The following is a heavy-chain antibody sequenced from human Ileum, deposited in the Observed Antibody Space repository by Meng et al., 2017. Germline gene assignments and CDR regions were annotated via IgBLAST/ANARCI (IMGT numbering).Heavy chain of an antibody. Sequence: QVQQVQPGAEVKKPGASVKVPCKASGYTFTTYGISWVRQAPGQGLEWMGWMNTDKGNTNYAQKFQGRVTMTRDTSTSTAYMELRSLRSDDTAVYYCAREGAYNGGDYWGQGTLVTVSS. CDR2: MNTDKGNT. D-gene: IGHD1-1*01. CDR3: AREGAYNGGDY. J-gene: IGHJ4*02. CDR1: GYTFTTYG. V-gene: IGHV1-18*01.